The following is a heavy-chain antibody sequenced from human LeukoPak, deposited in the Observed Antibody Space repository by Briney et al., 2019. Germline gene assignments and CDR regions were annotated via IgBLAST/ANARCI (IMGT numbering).Heavy chain of an antibody. V-gene: IGHV1-69*05. CDR1: GGTFSSYA. CDR2: IIPIFGTA. J-gene: IGHJ5*02. Sequence: SVKVSCKASGGTFSSYAISWVRQAPGQGLEWMGGIIPIFGTANYAQKFQGRVTITTDESTSTAYMELSSLRSEDTAVYYCARHIEYSSSVLVSWGQGTLVTVSS. CDR3: ARHIEYSSSVLVS. D-gene: IGHD6-6*01.